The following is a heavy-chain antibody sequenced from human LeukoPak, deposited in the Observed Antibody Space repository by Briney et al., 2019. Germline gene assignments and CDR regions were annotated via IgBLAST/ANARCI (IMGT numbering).Heavy chain of an antibody. J-gene: IGHJ4*02. CDR3: ARGALTYYDY. V-gene: IGHV3-11*01. D-gene: IGHD4/OR15-4a*01. Sequence: PGGSLRLSCSASGFTFSDYYMSWIRQAPGKGLEWVSYTNFSGNTISYADSVKGRFTFSRDNAKNSLFLQMNSLRAEDTAVYYCARGALTYYDYWGQGTLVAVSS. CDR2: TNFSGNTI. CDR1: GFTFSDYY.